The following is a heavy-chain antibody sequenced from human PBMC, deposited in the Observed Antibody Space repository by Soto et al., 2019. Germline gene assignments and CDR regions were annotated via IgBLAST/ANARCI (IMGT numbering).Heavy chain of an antibody. CDR3: ARTGSYYHGDFDC. Sequence: SETLSLTCTVSGGSISSYYWSWIRQPPGKGLEWIGNIFYSGSTNYNPSLKSRVTISVDTSKNQFSLKLSSVTAADTAVYYCARTGSYYHGDFDCWGQGTLVTVSS. V-gene: IGHV4-59*01. D-gene: IGHD1-26*01. CDR2: IFYSGST. CDR1: GGSISSYY. J-gene: IGHJ4*02.